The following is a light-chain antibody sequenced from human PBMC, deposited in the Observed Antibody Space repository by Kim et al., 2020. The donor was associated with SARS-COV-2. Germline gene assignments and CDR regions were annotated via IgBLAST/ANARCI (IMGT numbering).Light chain of an antibody. V-gene: IGKV3-11*01. CDR2: NAS. Sequence: SLSPGERATLSCRASQSVSSYLAWYQQKPVQAPRLLIYNASNRATGIPARFSGSGSGTDFILTISSLEAEDFGVYHCQQRSNWITFGQGTRLEIK. CDR3: QQRSNWIT. CDR1: QSVSSY. J-gene: IGKJ5*01.